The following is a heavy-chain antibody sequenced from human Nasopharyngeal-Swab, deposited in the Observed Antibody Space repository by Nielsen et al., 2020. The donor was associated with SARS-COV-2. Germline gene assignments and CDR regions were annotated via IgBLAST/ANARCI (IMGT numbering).Heavy chain of an antibody. Sequence: LSLTCAASGFTLSSYSMNWVRQAPGKGLEWVSSISSSSSYIYYADSVKGRFTISRDNAKNSLYLQMNSLRAEDTAVYYCARSGELRFLEWLNTRPDYWGQGTLVTVSS. V-gene: IGHV3-21*01. CDR2: ISSSSSYI. J-gene: IGHJ4*02. CDR1: GFTLSSYS. CDR3: ARSGELRFLEWLNTRPDY. D-gene: IGHD3-3*01.